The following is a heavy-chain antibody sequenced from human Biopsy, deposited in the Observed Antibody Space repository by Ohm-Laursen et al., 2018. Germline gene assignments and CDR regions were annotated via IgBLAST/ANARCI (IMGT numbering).Heavy chain of an antibody. D-gene: IGHD3-3*01. CDR1: GFTVINND. Sequence: SLRLSCAATGFTVINNDISWVRQAPGKGLEWASFISSSGVQYHADSVKGRFTISRDNSKNTLYLQMNSLRAEDTAVYYCVRASIFGVATSDFYYYGMDVWGQGTTVTVSS. CDR2: ISSSGVQ. J-gene: IGHJ6*02. CDR3: VRASIFGVATSDFYYYGMDV. V-gene: IGHV3-66*01.